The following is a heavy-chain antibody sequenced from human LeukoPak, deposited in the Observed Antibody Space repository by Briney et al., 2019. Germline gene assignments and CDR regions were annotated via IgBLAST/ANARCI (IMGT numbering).Heavy chain of an antibody. J-gene: IGHJ4*02. CDR3: AKEPTPGGAFYFDY. V-gene: IGHV3-23*01. CDR1: GFTFSSYA. D-gene: IGHD3-10*01. Sequence: GGSLRLSCAASGFTFSSYAMNWVRQAPGKGLELVWTISGSGGSTYFADSVKGRFTISRDNSKNTLYLQMNSLRAEDTAVYYCAKEPTPGGAFYFDYWGQGTLVTVSS. CDR2: ISGSGGST.